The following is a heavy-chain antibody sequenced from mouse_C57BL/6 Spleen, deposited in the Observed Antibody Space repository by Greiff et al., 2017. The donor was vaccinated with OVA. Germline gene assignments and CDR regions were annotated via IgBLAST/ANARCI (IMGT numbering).Heavy chain of an antibody. CDR3: ARRYGNLYAMDY. Sequence: VHLVESGAELVRPGTSVKVSCKASGYAFTNYLIEWVKQRPGQGLEWIGVINPGSGGTNYNEKFKGKATLTADKSSSTAYMQLSSLTSEDSAVYCCARRYGNLYAMDYWGQGTSVTVSS. J-gene: IGHJ4*01. CDR1: GYAFTNYL. CDR2: INPGSGGT. D-gene: IGHD2-10*02. V-gene: IGHV1-54*01.